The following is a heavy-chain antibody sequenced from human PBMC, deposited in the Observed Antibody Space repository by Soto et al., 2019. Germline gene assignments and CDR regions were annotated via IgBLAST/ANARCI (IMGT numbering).Heavy chain of an antibody. J-gene: IGHJ6*02. D-gene: IGHD4-17*01. CDR2: IRVSDGSE. V-gene: IGHV3-23*01. CDR1: GFTFTNYA. CDR3: AGDYIRLNSLNSNYYSFGMDV. Sequence: GESLKISCAASGFTFTNYAMSWVRQAPGKGLEWVSTIRVSDGSEKYADFVEGRFTISRDTSKNTLSLRMNSLRAEDTAVYYCAGDYIRLNSLNSNYYSFGMDVWGQGTTVTVSS.